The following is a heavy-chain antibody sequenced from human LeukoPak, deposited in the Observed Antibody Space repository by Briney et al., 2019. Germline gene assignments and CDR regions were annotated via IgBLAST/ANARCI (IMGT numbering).Heavy chain of an antibody. CDR2: IYPRDGST. J-gene: IGHJ4*02. CDR3: ARDQEAFDY. CDR1: GYSFTSNF. Sequence: ASVKVSCKASGYSFTSNFIHWVRQAPGQGLEWMGMIYPRDGSTSYAQKFQGRVTVTRDTSTSTVHMELSGLRSEDTAVYYCARDQEAFDYWGQGTLVTVSS. V-gene: IGHV1-46*01.